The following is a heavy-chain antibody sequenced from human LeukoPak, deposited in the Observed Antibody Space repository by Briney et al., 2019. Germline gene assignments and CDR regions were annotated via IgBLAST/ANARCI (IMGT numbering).Heavy chain of an antibody. D-gene: IGHD3-3*01. CDR3: ARERGRRGTFGVALIGTRRAYYFDF. Sequence: ASVNVSCKTSGYTFASSYDLHWVRQATGQGLEWMGWMNPNSGNTGYAQKFQGRLTIARNTSTSTAYMELRSLRSEDTAVYYCARERGRRGTFGVALIGTRRAYYFDFWGQGTPVTVSS. V-gene: IGHV1-8*01. CDR2: MNPNSGNT. CDR1: GYTFASSYD. J-gene: IGHJ4*02.